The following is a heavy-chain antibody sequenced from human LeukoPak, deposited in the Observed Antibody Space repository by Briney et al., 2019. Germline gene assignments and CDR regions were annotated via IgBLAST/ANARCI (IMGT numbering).Heavy chain of an antibody. D-gene: IGHD3-16*01. V-gene: IGHV3-30-3*01. CDR1: GFIFRNYA. CDR2: ISYDGSNK. J-gene: IGHJ4*02. CDR3: ARTDYGTFDFDY. Sequence: PGGSLRLSCAASGFIFRNYAMHWVRQAPGKGLEWVAVISYDGSNKYYADSVKGRFTISRDNSKNMLYLEMNSLSADDTAVYYCARTDYGTFDFDYWRQGALAAAS.